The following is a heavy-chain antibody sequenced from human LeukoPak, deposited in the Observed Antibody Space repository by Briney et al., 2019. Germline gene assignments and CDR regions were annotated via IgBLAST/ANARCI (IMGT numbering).Heavy chain of an antibody. Sequence: GGSLRLSCAASGFTASNNYMSRVRQAPGKGLEWVSVIHSVGTTYYADSVKGRFTISRDNSKNTLYLQMNSLRAEDTAVYYCARTSSSAWNREVDYWGQGTLVTVSS. CDR2: IHSVGTT. D-gene: IGHD3-22*01. CDR1: GFTASNNY. V-gene: IGHV3-53*01. J-gene: IGHJ4*02. CDR3: ARTSSSAWNREVDY.